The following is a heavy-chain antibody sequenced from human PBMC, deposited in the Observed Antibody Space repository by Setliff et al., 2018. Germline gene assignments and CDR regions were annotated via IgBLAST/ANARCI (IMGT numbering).Heavy chain of an antibody. CDR3: ARRGDINGYYYHEDAFDI. D-gene: IGHD3-22*01. V-gene: IGHV4-34*01. Sequence: SETLSLTCAVYGGSFSGYYWNWMRQPPGKGLEWIGEINHSGSTNYNPSPKSRVTTSVDTSKNQFSLNLTSVTAADTAVYYCARRGDINGYYYHEDAFDIWGQGTMVTVSS. CDR1: GGSFSGYY. J-gene: IGHJ3*02. CDR2: INHSGST.